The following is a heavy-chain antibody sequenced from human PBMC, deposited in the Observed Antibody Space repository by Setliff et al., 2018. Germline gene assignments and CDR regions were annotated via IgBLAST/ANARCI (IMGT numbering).Heavy chain of an antibody. J-gene: IGHJ4*02. CDR3: ARDPGFHPGTWCLGD. Sequence: SETLSLTCTVSDVSISDTTYYWAWVRLPPGKGLEWIGTVSYFGASYSNPSLKSRLNISLDKSANRFSLNLASVTAADTALYYCARDPGFHPGTWCLGDWGQGIQGTVS. CDR2: VSYFGAS. D-gene: IGHD2-8*01. CDR1: DVSISDTTYY. V-gene: IGHV4-39*07.